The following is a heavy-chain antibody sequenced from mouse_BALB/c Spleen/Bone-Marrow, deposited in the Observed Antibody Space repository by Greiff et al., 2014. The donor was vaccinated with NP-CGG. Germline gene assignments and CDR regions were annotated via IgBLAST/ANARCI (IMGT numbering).Heavy chain of an antibody. CDR1: GFTFSSYT. J-gene: IGHJ2*01. D-gene: IGHD1-1*01. Sequence: EVKLVESGGGLVQPGGSLKLSCVASGFTFSSYTMSWVRQTPEKRLEWVAYISNGGGSTYYPDTVKGRFTISRDNAKNTLYLQMSSLKSEDTAMYYCARHGGSRGYYFDYWGRGTTLTVSS. CDR2: ISNGGGST. V-gene: IGHV5-12-2*01. CDR3: ARHGGSRGYYFDY.